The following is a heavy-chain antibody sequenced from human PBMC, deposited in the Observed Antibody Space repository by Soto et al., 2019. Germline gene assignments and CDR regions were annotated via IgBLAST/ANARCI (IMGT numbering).Heavy chain of an antibody. J-gene: IGHJ4*02. CDR3: ARDTITGLFAY. D-gene: IGHD2-8*02. Sequence: QVQLQQWGAGLLKPSETLSLTCAVYDGSFSGYYWTWIRQPPGTGLEWIGEINHSGSTNYNPSLKSRVTISVDPSKNQVSLKLTSVSAADTAVYYCARDTITGLFAYWGQGTLVTVSS. V-gene: IGHV4-34*01. CDR2: INHSGST. CDR1: DGSFSGYY.